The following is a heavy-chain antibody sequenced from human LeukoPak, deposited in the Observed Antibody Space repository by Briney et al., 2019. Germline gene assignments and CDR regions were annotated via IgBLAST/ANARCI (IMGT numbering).Heavy chain of an antibody. CDR1: GGSISSYY. V-gene: IGHV4-59*08. J-gene: IGHJ3*02. D-gene: IGHD3-10*01. Sequence: PSETLSLTCTVSGGSISSYYWSWIRQPPGKELEWIGYIYYSGSTNYNPSLQSRVTISLDTSKNQFSLKLTSVTAADTAVYYCARHGGVVRGEGSDAFDIWGQGTMVTVSS. CDR3: ARHGGVVRGEGSDAFDI. CDR2: IYYSGST.